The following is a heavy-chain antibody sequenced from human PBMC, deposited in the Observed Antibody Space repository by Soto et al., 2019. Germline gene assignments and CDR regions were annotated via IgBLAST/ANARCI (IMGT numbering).Heavy chain of an antibody. CDR1: GYTFTNYG. CDR2: ISAYSGHT. J-gene: IGHJ2*01. V-gene: IGHV1-18*01. CDR3: ARGTGSYYWYFDI. Sequence: QVQLVQSGAEVKKPGASVKVSCQASGYTFTNYGVTWVRLAPGQGLEWVGWISAYSGHTNYAQKRQGRVTMTTDASTSIAYMELRSLRSDDTAVYYCARGTGSYYWYFDIWGRGTLVTVSS. D-gene: IGHD3-9*01.